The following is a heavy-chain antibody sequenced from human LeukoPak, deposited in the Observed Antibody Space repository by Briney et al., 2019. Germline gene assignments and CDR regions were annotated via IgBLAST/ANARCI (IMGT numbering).Heavy chain of an antibody. CDR3: ARDLAEQWLHRFDP. D-gene: IGHD6-19*01. V-gene: IGHV1-18*01. J-gene: IGHJ5*02. CDR1: GYPFTSFG. Sequence: ASVKVSCKASGYPFTSFGISWVRQAPGQGLEWMGWISAYNGNTNYAQKLQGRVTMTTDTSTSTAYMELRSLRSDDTAVYYCARDLAEQWLHRFDPWGQGTLVTVSS. CDR2: ISAYNGNT.